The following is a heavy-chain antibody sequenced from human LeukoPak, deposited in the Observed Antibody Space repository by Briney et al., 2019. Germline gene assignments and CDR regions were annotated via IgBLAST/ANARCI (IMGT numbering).Heavy chain of an antibody. CDR2: IYYSGST. CDR3: ARRGPRNNWFDP. V-gene: IGHV4-31*03. Sequence: SQTLSLTCTVSGGSISSGGYYWSWIRQHPGKGLEWIGYIYYSGSTYYNPSLKSRVTISVDTSKNQFSLKLSSVTAADTAVYYCARRGPRNNWFDPWGQGTLVTVSS. J-gene: IGHJ5*02. CDR1: GGSISSGGYY.